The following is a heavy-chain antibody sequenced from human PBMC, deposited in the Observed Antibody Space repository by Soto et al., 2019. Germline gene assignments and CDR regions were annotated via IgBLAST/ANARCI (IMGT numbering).Heavy chain of an antibody. CDR3: ASDTGGTSNDWYFDL. CDR2: IYYSGST. D-gene: IGHD2-8*02. CDR1: GGSISSGGNY. Sequence: QVQLQESGPGLVKPSQTLSLTCTVSGGSISSGGNYWNWIRQHAGKGLEWIGYIYYSGSTYYNPSLKRRVTISVAPSKNQSSLKLSAVTAADTAVYSCASDTGGTSNDWYFDLWGRGTLVTVSS. V-gene: IGHV4-31*03. J-gene: IGHJ2*01.